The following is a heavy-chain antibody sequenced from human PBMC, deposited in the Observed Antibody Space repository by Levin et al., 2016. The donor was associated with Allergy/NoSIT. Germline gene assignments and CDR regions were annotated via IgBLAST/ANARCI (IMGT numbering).Heavy chain of an antibody. D-gene: IGHD2-15*01. CDR1: GYSFTTYW. Sequence: KVSCKGSGYSFTTYWINWVRQMPGKGLEWMGRIDPTDSYNNYSPSFQGHVTISADKSITTAYLQWSSLKASDTAMYYCARRLRLGYCSGGNCSRSAFDIWGHGTMVTVSS. V-gene: IGHV5-10-1*01. CDR2: IDPTDSYN. J-gene: IGHJ3*02. CDR3: ARRLRLGYCSGGNCSRSAFDI.